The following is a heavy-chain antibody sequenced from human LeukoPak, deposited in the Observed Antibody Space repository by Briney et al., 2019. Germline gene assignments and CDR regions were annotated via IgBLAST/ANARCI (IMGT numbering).Heavy chain of an antibody. Sequence: SETLSLTCTVSGVSISSYYWSWIRQPPGKGLEWIGYIYYSGSTNYNPSLKSRVTISVDTSKNHFSLKLSSVTAADTAVYYCARDVYYYDSSHSRAFDIWGQGTMVTVSS. CDR1: GVSISSYY. CDR3: ARDVYYYDSSHSRAFDI. D-gene: IGHD3-22*01. J-gene: IGHJ3*02. CDR2: IYYSGST. V-gene: IGHV4-59*01.